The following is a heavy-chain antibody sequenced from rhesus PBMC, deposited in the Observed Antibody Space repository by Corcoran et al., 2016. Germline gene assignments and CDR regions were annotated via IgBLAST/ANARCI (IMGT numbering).Heavy chain of an antibody. CDR3: AREGIAAAGFDY. CDR1: GGSISDDYY. D-gene: IGHD6-25*01. V-gene: IGHV4-106*01. CDR2: IYGSGGGT. Sequence: QVQLQESGPGLVKPSETLSLTCAVSGGSISDDYYWSWIRQPPGKGLEWIGYIYGSGGGTNYNPSLKNRVTISIDTSKNQFSLKLSSVTAADTAVYYCAREGIAAAGFDYWGQGVLVTVSS. J-gene: IGHJ4*01.